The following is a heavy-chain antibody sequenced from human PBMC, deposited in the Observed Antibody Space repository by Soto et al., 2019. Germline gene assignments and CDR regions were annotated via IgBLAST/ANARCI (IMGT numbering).Heavy chain of an antibody. CDR2: IFPSDSDT. CDR3: ARKDKSGYFNWFDP. CDR1: GYKFTSSW. Sequence: GESLKISCRTSGYKFTSSWIAWVRQMPGKVLEWMGIIFPSDSDTRYSPSFQGQVTISADRSTSTVFLQWASLKASDTAVYFCARKDKSGYFNWFDPWGQGTLVTVYS. V-gene: IGHV5-51*01. J-gene: IGHJ5*02. D-gene: IGHD3-22*01.